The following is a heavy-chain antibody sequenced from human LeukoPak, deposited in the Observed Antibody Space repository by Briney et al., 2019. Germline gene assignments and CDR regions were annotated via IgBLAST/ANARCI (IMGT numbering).Heavy chain of an antibody. D-gene: IGHD5-18*01. J-gene: IGHJ6*03. Sequence: GESLQISCQGSGYSFTSYWIGWVRQMPGKGLEWVGIIYPGDSDTRYSPSFQGQVTISADKSISTAYLQWSSLKASDTAMYYCARLGYSYGYLYYYMDVWGKGTTVTISS. CDR1: GYSFTSYW. CDR2: IYPGDSDT. V-gene: IGHV5-51*01. CDR3: ARLGYSYGYLYYYMDV.